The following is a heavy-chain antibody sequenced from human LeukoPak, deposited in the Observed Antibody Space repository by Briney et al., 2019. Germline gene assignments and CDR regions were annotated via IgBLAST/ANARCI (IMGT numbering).Heavy chain of an antibody. CDR1: GYSISSGYY. V-gene: IGHV4-38-2*02. D-gene: IGHD6-13*01. Sequence: PSETLSLTCTVSGYSISSGYYWGWIRQPPGKGLEWIGSIYHSGSTYYNPSLKSRVTISVDTSKNQFSLKLSSVTAADTAVYYCAGHVSAAAGGRWGQGTLVTVSS. J-gene: IGHJ4*02. CDR2: IYHSGST. CDR3: AGHVSAAAGGR.